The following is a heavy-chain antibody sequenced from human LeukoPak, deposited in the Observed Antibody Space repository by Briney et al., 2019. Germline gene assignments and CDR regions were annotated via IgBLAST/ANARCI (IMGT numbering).Heavy chain of an antibody. CDR2: VDPEDGET. Sequence: ASVKISCKVSGYTFTDYYMHWVQQAPGKGLEWMGLVDPEDGETIYAEKFQGRVTLTADTSTDTAYMELSSLRSEDTTVYYCATGWEVGSGYFDYWGQGTLVTVTS. J-gene: IGHJ4*02. CDR1: GYTFTDYY. CDR3: ATGWEVGSGYFDY. D-gene: IGHD1-26*01. V-gene: IGHV1-69-2*01.